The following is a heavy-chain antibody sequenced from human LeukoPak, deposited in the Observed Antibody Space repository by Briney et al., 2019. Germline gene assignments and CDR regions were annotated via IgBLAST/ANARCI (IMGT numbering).Heavy chain of an antibody. CDR1: GFTFSNDP. CDR3: AKGGVPMATSLIHH. V-gene: IGHV3-23*01. Sequence: GGSLRLSCAASGFTFSNDPMTWVGQPPGKGLEGVSSISGDGRSTNRAAPVKGRFTISRDNSKNTLYLQMNSLRVDDTAVYYCAKGGVPMATSLIHHWGQGTLVIVSS. D-gene: IGHD5-24*01. CDR2: ISGDGRST. J-gene: IGHJ1*01.